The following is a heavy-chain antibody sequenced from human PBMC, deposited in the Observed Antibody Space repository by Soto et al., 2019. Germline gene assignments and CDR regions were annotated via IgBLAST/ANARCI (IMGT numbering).Heavy chain of an antibody. D-gene: IGHD3-16*02. CDR3: AREGRDYIWGSYRYTQVFLDY. J-gene: IGHJ4*02. Sequence: QVQLVESGGGVVQPGRSLRLSCAASGFTFSSYGMHWVRQAPGKGLEWVAVIWYDGSNKYYADSVKGRFTISRDNSKNTLYMQMNSLSAEDTAVYYCAREGRDYIWGSYRYTQVFLDYWGQGTLVTVSS. CDR1: GFTFSSYG. V-gene: IGHV3-33*01. CDR2: IWYDGSNK.